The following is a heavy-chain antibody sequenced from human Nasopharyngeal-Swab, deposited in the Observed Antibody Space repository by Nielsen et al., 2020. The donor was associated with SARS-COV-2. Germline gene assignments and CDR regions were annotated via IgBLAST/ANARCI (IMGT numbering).Heavy chain of an antibody. CDR2: ISSSSSYI. CDR3: ARVFWNATDY. J-gene: IGHJ4*02. Sequence: GESLKISCAASGFTFSSYSMNWVRQAPGKGLEWVSSISSSSSYIYYADSVKGRFTISRDNAKNSLYLQMNSLRAEDTAVYYCARVFWNATDYWGQGTLVTVSS. D-gene: IGHD1-1*01. V-gene: IGHV3-21*01. CDR1: GFTFSSYS.